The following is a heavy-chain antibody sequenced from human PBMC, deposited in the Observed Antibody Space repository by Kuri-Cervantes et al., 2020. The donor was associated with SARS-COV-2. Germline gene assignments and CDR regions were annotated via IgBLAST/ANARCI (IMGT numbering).Heavy chain of an antibody. CDR1: GGSISSGSYY. CDR3: ARDPRGTSGWYYFDY. V-gene: IGHV4-61*02. Sequence: LRLSCTVSGGSISSGSYYWSWIRQPAGKGLAWIGRIYASGSTNYNPSLKSRVTISVDTSKNRFSLKLSSVTAADTAVYYCARDPRGTSGWYYFDYLGQGTLVTVSS. J-gene: IGHJ4*02. D-gene: IGHD6-19*01. CDR2: IYASGST.